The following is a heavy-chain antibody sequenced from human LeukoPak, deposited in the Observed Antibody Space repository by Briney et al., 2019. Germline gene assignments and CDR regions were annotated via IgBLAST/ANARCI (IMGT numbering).Heavy chain of an antibody. V-gene: IGHV1-69*13. CDR2: IIPIFGTA. J-gene: IGHJ4*02. D-gene: IGHD4-17*01. Sequence: SVKVSCKASGGTFSSYAISWVRQAPGQGLEWMGGIIPIFGTANYDQKYQGRVTITADESTSTAYMELSSLRSEDTAVYYCARGTTVTPYYFDYWGQGTLVTVSS. CDR1: GGTFSSYA. CDR3: ARGTTVTPYYFDY.